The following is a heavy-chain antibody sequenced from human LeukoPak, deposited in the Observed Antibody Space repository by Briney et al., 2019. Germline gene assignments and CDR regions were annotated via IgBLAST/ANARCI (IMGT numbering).Heavy chain of an antibody. Sequence: SQTLSLTCTVSGGSISSYYWSWIRQPPGKGLEWIGYIYYSGSTNYNPSLKSRVTISVDTSKNQFSLKLSSVTAADTAVYYCARLSGSLYYFDYWGQGTLVTVSS. CDR2: IYYSGST. D-gene: IGHD1-26*01. J-gene: IGHJ4*02. V-gene: IGHV4-59*01. CDR3: ARLSGSLYYFDY. CDR1: GGSISSYY.